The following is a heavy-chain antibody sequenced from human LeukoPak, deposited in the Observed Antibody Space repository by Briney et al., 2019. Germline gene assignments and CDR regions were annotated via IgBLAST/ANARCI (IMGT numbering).Heavy chain of an antibody. CDR3: AREIPRNYFDY. J-gene: IGHJ4*02. Sequence: SETLSLTCAVSGGSISSGGYSWSWLRQPPGKGLEWIGYIYHSGSTYYNPSLKSRVTISVDRSKNQFSLKLSSVTAADTAVYYCAREIPRNYFDYWGQGTLVTVSS. V-gene: IGHV4-30-2*01. CDR2: IYHSGST. CDR1: GGSISSGGYS.